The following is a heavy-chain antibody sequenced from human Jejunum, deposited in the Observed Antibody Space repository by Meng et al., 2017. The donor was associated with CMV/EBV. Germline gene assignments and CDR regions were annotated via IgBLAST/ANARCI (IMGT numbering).Heavy chain of an antibody. CDR3: TRHSIVVVPAAGFDP. D-gene: IGHD2-2*01. J-gene: IGHJ5*02. Sequence: LTCSGSTMHWVHKASGKGLEWVGRIRSKANSYATAYAVSVKGRFIISRDDSKNTAYLQMNSLKTEDTAVYYCTRHSIVVVPAAGFDPWGQGTLVTVSS. CDR2: IRSKANSYAT. CDR1: LTCSGST. V-gene: IGHV3-73*01.